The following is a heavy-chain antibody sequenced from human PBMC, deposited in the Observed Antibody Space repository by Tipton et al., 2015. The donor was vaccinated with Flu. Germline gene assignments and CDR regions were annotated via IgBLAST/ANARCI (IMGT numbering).Heavy chain of an antibody. D-gene: IGHD6-6*01. Sequence: GLVKPSETLSLTCSVSGGSISSYYWSWIRQPGGKGLEWIGRIYSSGSTNYNPSLKSRVTMSVDTSKNQFSLKLNSVTAADTAVYYCARDGFESSSSDWVYYYGLDVWGQGTTVTVSS. J-gene: IGHJ6*02. CDR2: IYSSGST. CDR3: ARDGFESSSSDWVYYYGLDV. V-gene: IGHV4-4*07. CDR1: GGSISSYY.